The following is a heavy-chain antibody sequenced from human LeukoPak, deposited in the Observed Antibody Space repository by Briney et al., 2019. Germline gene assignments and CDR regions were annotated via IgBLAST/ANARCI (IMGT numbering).Heavy chain of an antibody. CDR3: ARDLGRGSFDY. CDR2: INPNSGGT. V-gene: IGHV1-2*02. D-gene: IGHD7-27*01. J-gene: IGHJ4*02. Sequence: ASVKVSCKASGYTFTGYYMHWVRQAPGQGLEWMGWINPNSGGTNYAQEFQGRVTMTRDTSISTAYMELSRLRSDDTAVYYCARDLGRGSFDYWGQGTLVTVSS. CDR1: GYTFTGYY.